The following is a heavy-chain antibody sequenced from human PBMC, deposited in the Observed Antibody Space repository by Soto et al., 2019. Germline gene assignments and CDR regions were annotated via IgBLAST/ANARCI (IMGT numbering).Heavy chain of an antibody. D-gene: IGHD2-2*03. CDR1: GFIFSSYS. V-gene: IGHV3-21*01. CDR2: ISGSSSYI. Sequence: EVPLVESGGGLVKPGGSLRLSCAASGFIFSSYSMNWVRQAPGKGLEWVSSISGSSSYIYYSDSVKGRFTISRDNPKNSLYLPMNSLRAEDTAVYYCARLDGYCISTSCYADYYYGIDVWGQGTTVTVSS. J-gene: IGHJ6*02. CDR3: ARLDGYCISTSCYADYYYGIDV.